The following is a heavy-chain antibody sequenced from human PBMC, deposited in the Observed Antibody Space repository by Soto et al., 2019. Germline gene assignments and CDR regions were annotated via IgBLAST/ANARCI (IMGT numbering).Heavy chain of an antibody. CDR1: GGSISSYY. V-gene: IGHV4-59*01. CDR3: ARDILGHSDWFDP. CDR2: IYYSGST. Sequence: SETLSLTCTVSGGSISSYYCIWIRQPPGKGLEWIVYIYYSGSTNYNPSLKSRVTISVDTSKNQFSLKLSSVTAADTAVYYCARDILGHSDWFDPWGQGTLVTVSS. J-gene: IGHJ5*02. D-gene: IGHD7-27*01.